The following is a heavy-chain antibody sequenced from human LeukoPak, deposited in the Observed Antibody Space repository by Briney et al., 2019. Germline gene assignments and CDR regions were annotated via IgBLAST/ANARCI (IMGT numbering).Heavy chain of an antibody. CDR1: GFTFSSYW. CDR3: ASLGYCSSTSCRYYFDY. J-gene: IGHJ4*02. Sequence: PGGSLRLSFAASGFTFSSYWMHWVRQAPGKGLEWVSAISGSGGSTYYADSVKGRFTISRDNSKNTLYLQMNSLRAEDTAVYYCASLGYCSSTSCRYYFDYWGQGTLVTVSS. CDR2: ISGSGGST. V-gene: IGHV3-23*01. D-gene: IGHD2-2*01.